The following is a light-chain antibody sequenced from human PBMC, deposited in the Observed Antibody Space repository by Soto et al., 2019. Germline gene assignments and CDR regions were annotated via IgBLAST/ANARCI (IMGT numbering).Light chain of an antibody. CDR2: DSS. V-gene: IGKV3-11*01. Sequence: EIVLTQSPATLSLCPGERATLSCRDSQSVSSYFAWYQQKPGQAPRLLIYDSSNTATGIPARFSGSGSGTDFTLTISSLEPEDFAVYYCQQRSNWPTFGGGTKVELK. CDR1: QSVSSY. CDR3: QQRSNWPT. J-gene: IGKJ4*01.